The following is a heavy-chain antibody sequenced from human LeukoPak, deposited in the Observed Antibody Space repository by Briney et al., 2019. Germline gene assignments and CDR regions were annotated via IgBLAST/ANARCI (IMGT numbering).Heavy chain of an antibody. CDR1: GGTFSSYA. J-gene: IGHJ4*02. Sequence: SVKVSCKASGGTFSSYAISWVRQAPGQGLERMGGIIPIFGTANYAQKFQGRVTITADKSTSTAYMELSSLRSEDTAVYYCARGGTDYYYDSSGYYYVPFDYWGQGTLVTVSS. CDR2: IIPIFGTA. V-gene: IGHV1-69*06. D-gene: IGHD3-22*01. CDR3: ARGGTDYYYDSSGYYYVPFDY.